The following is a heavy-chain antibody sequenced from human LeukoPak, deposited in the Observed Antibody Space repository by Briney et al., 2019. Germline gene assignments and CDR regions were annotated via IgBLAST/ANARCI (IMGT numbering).Heavy chain of an antibody. CDR3: ARGVPGSGLFWYYYYGMDV. Sequence: SETLSLTCAVYGGSFSGYYWGWIRQPPGKGLEWIGEINHSGSTNYNPSLKSRVTISVDTSKNQFSLKLSSVTAADTAVYYCARGVPGSGLFWYYYYGMDVWGQGTTVTVSS. CDR1: GGSFSGYY. CDR2: INHSGST. J-gene: IGHJ6*02. V-gene: IGHV4-34*01. D-gene: IGHD6-19*01.